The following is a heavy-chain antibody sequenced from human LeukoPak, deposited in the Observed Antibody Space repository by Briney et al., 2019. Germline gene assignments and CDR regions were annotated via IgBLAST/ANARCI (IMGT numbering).Heavy chain of an antibody. Sequence: SGTLSLTCAVSGGSISSSNWWSWVRQPPGKGLEWIGEIYHSGSTNYNPSLKSRVTISVDKSKNQFSLKLSSVTAADTAVYYCARDTSTQLLVRGVIGYWGQGTLVTVSS. V-gene: IGHV4-4*02. CDR1: GGSISSSNW. J-gene: IGHJ4*02. D-gene: IGHD3-10*01. CDR3: ARDTSTQLLVRGVIGY. CDR2: IYHSGST.